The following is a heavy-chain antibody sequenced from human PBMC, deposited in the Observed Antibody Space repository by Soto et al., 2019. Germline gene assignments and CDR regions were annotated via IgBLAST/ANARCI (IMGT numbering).Heavy chain of an antibody. V-gene: IGHV3-23*01. Sequence: GGSLRLSCAASGFTFSSYAMSWVRQAPGKGLEWVSAISGSGGSTYYADSVKGRFTISRDNFKNTRYLQMNSLRAEEKAIYYWAKIGKQDWNYKRGMDDTPDVVPIKKYYFDYWGQGTLVTVSS. J-gene: IGHJ4*02. D-gene: IGHD1-7*01. CDR3: AKIGKQDWNYKRGMDDTPDVVPIKKYYFDY. CDR2: ISGSGGST. CDR1: GFTFSSYA.